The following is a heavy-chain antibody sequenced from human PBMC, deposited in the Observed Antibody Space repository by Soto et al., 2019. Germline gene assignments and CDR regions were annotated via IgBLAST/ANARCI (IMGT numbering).Heavy chain of an antibody. CDR2: IYYSGST. V-gene: IGHV4-39*01. D-gene: IGHD3-22*01. J-gene: IGHJ1*01. CDR3: ASTFLNYYDSSGYYYAAYFQH. Sequence: PSETLSLTCTVSGGSISSSSYYWGWIRQPPGKGLEWIGSIYYSGSTYYKTSLKSRVTISVDTSKNQFSLKLSSVTAADTAVYYCASTFLNYYDSSGYYYAAYFQHWGQGTLVTVSS. CDR1: GGSISSSSYY.